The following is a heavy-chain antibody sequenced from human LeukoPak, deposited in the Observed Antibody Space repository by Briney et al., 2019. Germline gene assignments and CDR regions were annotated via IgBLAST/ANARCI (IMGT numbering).Heavy chain of an antibody. D-gene: IGHD3-10*01. CDR2: IVVGSGNT. V-gene: IGHV1-58*02. CDR3: ARDWPNDYYGSGIPGY. CDR1: GFTFTSSA. Sequence: GTSVKVSCKASGFTFTSSAMQWVRQARGQRLEWIGWIVVGSGNTNYAQKFQERVTITRDMSTSTAYMELSRLRSDDTAVYYCARDWPNDYYGSGIPGYWGQGTLVTVSS. J-gene: IGHJ4*02.